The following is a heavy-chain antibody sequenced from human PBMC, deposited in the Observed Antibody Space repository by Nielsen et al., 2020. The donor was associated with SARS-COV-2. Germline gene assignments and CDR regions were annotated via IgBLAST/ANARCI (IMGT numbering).Heavy chain of an antibody. Sequence: GESLKISCATSGLKFGDFWMSWVRQAPGKGLEWVANIKEDGGVTNYVDSVKGRFIISRDNAKNSLYLQMTSLKVEDTALYYCTQGGKATASWGQGTLVTVSS. V-gene: IGHV3-7*03. J-gene: IGHJ5*02. CDR2: IKEDGGVT. CDR3: TQGGKATAS. CDR1: GLKFGDFW.